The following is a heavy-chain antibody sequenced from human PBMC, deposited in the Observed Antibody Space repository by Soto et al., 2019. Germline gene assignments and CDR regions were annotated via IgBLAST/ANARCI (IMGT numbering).Heavy chain of an antibody. V-gene: IGHV1-69*12. Sequence: QVQLVQSGAEVKKPGSSVKVSCKASGGTFSSYAISWVRQAPGQGLEWMGGIIPIFGTADYAQKFQGRVTTTADESTRTAYIQLRSRRSEDTAAYYCASVETQQYYYGMDVWGQGTTVTVSS. CDR3: ASVETQQYYYGMDV. D-gene: IGHD6-13*01. CDR2: IIPIFGTA. CDR1: GGTFSSYA. J-gene: IGHJ6*02.